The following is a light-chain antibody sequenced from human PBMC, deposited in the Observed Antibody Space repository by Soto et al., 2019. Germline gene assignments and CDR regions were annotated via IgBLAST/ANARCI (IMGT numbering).Light chain of an antibody. CDR3: AAWDDSLSGHYV. J-gene: IGLJ1*01. CDR1: SSNIGSNY. Sequence: QSVLTQPPSASGTPGQRVTISCSGSSSNIGSNYVYWYQQLPGTAPKLLIYRNNQRPSGVPDRFSGSKSGTSASLAISGLRSEDEADYYCAAWDDSLSGHYVFGTVTKVTV. CDR2: RNN. V-gene: IGLV1-47*01.